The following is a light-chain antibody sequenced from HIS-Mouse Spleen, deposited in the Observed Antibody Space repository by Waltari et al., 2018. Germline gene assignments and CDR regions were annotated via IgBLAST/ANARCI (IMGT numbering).Light chain of an antibody. J-gene: IGLJ2*01. CDR1: ALPNKY. CDR3: YSTDSSGNHRV. Sequence: SYELTQPPSVSVSPGQTARITCSGTALPNKYAYWYQQNSGQAPVLVIYEDSKRPSGNPERFSGSSSGTMATLTISGAQVEDEADYYCYSTDSSGNHRVFGGGTKLTVL. CDR2: EDS. V-gene: IGLV3-10*01.